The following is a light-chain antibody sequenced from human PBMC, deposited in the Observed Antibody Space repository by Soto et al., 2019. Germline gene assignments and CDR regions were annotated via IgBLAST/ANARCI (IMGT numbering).Light chain of an antibody. CDR1: QSISSY. J-gene: IGKJ5*01. Sequence: DIQMTQSPSSLSASVGDRVTITCRASQSISSYLNWYQQKPGKAPKLLIYAASSLQSGVPSRFSGSGSGTDFPLTISSLQPEDFATYYCQQSYSTRVTFGQGTRLEIK. CDR3: QQSYSTRVT. V-gene: IGKV1-39*01. CDR2: AAS.